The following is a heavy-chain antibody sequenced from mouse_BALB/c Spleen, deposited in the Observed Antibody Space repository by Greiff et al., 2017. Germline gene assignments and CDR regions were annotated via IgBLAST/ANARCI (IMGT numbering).Heavy chain of an antibody. D-gene: IGHD2-1*01. V-gene: IGHV7-3*02. CDR1: GFTFTDYY. CDR3: ARDLYGNYFDY. J-gene: IGHJ2*01. CDR2: IRNKANGYTT. Sequence: EVQRVESGGGLVQPGGSLRLSCATSGFTFTDYYMSWVRQPPGKALEWLGFIRNKANGYTTEYSASVKGRFTISRDNSQSILYLQMNTLRAEDSATYYCARDLYGNYFDYWGQGTTLTVSS.